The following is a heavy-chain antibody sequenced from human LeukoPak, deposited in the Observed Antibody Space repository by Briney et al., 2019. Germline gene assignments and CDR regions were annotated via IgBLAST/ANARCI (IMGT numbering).Heavy chain of an antibody. CDR2: INHSGST. D-gene: IGHD2-2*01. CDR3: ARGIVVIPVAKEYFDL. J-gene: IGHJ2*01. Sequence: KPSETLSLTCAVYGGSFSGYYWSWIRQPPGKGLEWIGEINHSGSTNYNPSLKSRVTISVDTSKNQFSLKLSSVTAADTALYYCARGIVVIPVAKEYFDLWGRGTLVTVSS. V-gene: IGHV4-34*01. CDR1: GGSFSGYY.